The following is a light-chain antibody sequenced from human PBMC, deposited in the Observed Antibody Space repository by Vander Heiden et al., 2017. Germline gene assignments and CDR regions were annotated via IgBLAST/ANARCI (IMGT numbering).Light chain of an antibody. CDR3: QQSYSTLALT. CDR2: AAS. CDR1: QSISSY. J-gene: IGKJ4*01. V-gene: IGKV1-39*01. Sequence: DIQMTQSPSSLSASVGDRVTITCRAGQSISSYLNWYQQKPGKAPKLLIYAASSLQSGDPSRFSGSGSGTDFTLTISSLQPEDFATYYCQQSYSTLALTFGGGTKVEIK.